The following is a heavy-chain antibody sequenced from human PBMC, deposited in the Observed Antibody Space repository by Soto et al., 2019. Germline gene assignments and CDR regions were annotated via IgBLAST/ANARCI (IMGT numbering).Heavy chain of an antibody. Sequence: PGGSLRLSCAASGFTFSGYWMHWVRQAPGKGLIWVSRINSDGRSISYADSVKGRFTISRDNAKNTLYLQMNSLRAEDTAVYYCASSPYSGTRQDNWGQGTLVTV. CDR1: GFTFSGYW. CDR2: INSDGRSI. V-gene: IGHV3-74*01. CDR3: ASSPYSGTRQDN. D-gene: IGHD1-26*01. J-gene: IGHJ4*02.